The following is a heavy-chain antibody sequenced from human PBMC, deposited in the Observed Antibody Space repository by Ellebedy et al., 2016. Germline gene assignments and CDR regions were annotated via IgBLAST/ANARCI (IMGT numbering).Heavy chain of an antibody. D-gene: IGHD3-16*01. J-gene: IGHJ3*02. CDR3: ALGSVPHI. Sequence: SETLSLTCAVSGGSGSTYYWSWMRQSPGKGLESIGFVSYSGTTKYNPSLNSRVSISVDPSKNQCSLRLTSVTAADTAVYFCALGSVPHIWGQGTMVTVSS. V-gene: IGHV4-59*08. CDR1: GGSGSTYY. CDR2: VSYSGTT.